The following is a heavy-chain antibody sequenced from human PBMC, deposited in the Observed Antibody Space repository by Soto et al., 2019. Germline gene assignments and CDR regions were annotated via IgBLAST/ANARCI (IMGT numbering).Heavy chain of an antibody. D-gene: IGHD2-15*01. Sequence: HPGGSLRLSCAASGFTFSSYAMSWVRQAPGKGLEWVSAISGSGGSTYYADSVKGRFTISRDNSKNTLYLQMNSLRAEDTAVYYCAKNLVGHPLSPRPYDYWGQGTLVTVSS. CDR3: AKNLVGHPLSPRPYDY. CDR2: ISGSGGST. V-gene: IGHV3-23*01. J-gene: IGHJ4*02. CDR1: GFTFSSYA.